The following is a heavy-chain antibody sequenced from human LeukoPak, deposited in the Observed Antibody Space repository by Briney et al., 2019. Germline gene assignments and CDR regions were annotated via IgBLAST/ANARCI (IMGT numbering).Heavy chain of an antibody. CDR2: IRYDGTEK. D-gene: IGHD1-7*01. CDR1: GFSFSDYG. CDR3: AKRPVIDPSSIPGTKWPLHP. V-gene: IGHV3-30*02. J-gene: IGHJ5*02. Sequence: GGSLRLSCAASGFSFSDYGMHWVRQAPGKGLEGVAFIRYDGTEKYYADCVKGRFTISRDNSKNTLYVQMNSVRGEDTAVYYCAKRPVIDPSSIPGTKWPLHPWRQGPLVPVSS.